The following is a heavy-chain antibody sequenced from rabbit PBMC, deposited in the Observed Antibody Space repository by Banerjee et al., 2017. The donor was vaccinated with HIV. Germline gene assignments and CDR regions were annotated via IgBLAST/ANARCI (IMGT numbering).Heavy chain of an antibody. V-gene: IGHV1S40*01. J-gene: IGHJ4*01. CDR1: GFSFSSSYW. CDR2: IYAGSSGST. Sequence: QSLEESGGDLVKPGASLTLTCTASGFSFSSSYWICWVRQAPGKGLEWIACIYAGSSGSTYYASWAKGRFTISKTSSTTVTLQMTSLTAADTATYFCARDRVVADGYGDSDLWGPGTLVTVS. CDR3: ARDRVVADGYGDSDL. D-gene: IGHD2-1*01.